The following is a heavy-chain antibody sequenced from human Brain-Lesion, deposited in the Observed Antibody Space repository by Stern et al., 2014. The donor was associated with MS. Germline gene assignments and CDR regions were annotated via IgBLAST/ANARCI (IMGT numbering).Heavy chain of an antibody. V-gene: IGHV1-24*01. CDR2: FDPEDGET. CDR3: ATLSPGAGGNYYRHFDY. D-gene: IGHD1-26*01. J-gene: IGHJ4*02. CDR1: GYTLTELS. Sequence: QVPLVQSGAEVKKPGASVKVSCKVSGYTLTELSMHWVRQAPRQGLEWMGGFDPEDGETIYAQKFRGRVTMTEDKSTDTAYMELSSLRSEDTAVYYCATLSPGAGGNYYRHFDYWGQGTLVAVSS.